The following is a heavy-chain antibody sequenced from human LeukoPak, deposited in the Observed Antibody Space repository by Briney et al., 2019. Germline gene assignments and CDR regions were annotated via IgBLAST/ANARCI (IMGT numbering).Heavy chain of an antibody. CDR1: GGSISSYY. Sequence: PSETLSLTCTVSGGSISSYYWSWIRQPPGKGLEWIGYIYYSGSTNYNPSLKSRVTISVDTSKNQFSLKLSSVTAADTAVYYCARHLYSSSWYIYYYGMDVWGQGTTVTVSS. D-gene: IGHD6-13*01. V-gene: IGHV4-59*08. CDR3: ARHLYSSSWYIYYYGMDV. CDR2: IYYSGST. J-gene: IGHJ6*02.